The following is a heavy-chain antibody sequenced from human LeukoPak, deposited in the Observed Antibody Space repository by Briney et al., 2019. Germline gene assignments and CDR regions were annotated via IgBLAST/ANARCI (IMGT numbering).Heavy chain of an antibody. CDR3: ARVGWNYSRWFDP. CDR2: IYYSGST. V-gene: IGHV4-39*07. D-gene: IGHD1-7*01. Sequence: SETLSLTCTVSGGSISSSSYYWGWIRQPPGKGLEWIVSIYYSGSTYHNPSLKSRITISVDTSKNQFSLKLSSVTAADTAVYYCARVGWNYSRWFDPWGQGTLVTVSS. CDR1: GGSISSSSYY. J-gene: IGHJ5*02.